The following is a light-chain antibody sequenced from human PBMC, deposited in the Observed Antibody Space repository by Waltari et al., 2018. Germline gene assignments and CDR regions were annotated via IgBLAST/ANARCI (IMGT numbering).Light chain of an antibody. J-gene: IGLJ2*01. V-gene: IGLV7-46*01. CDR1: TGAVTGGHY. Sequence: QAVVTQDPSVTGSPGGTVTLTCGSSTGAVTGGHYPYWFQQKPGQAPMTLIYDTSKKHSWTPARFSGSLLGGQAALTLSGAQPEDEADYYCLLHSGSAHVAFGGGTKLTVL. CDR2: DTS. CDR3: LLHSGSAHVA.